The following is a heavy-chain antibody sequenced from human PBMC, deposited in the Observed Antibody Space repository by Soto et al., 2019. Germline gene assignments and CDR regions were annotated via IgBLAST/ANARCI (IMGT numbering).Heavy chain of an antibody. D-gene: IGHD6-19*01. Sequence: PGESLKISCKASGYIIKNYWIGWVRQMPGQGLEWMGIIFPDDSDTRYSPSFQGHVTISVDKSISTAYVQWSSLKASDTAMYYCARHRYNSGPTDNDMDVWGQGTTVTVSS. V-gene: IGHV5-51*01. CDR1: GYIIKNYW. J-gene: IGHJ6*02. CDR3: ARHRYNSGPTDNDMDV. CDR2: IFPDDSDT.